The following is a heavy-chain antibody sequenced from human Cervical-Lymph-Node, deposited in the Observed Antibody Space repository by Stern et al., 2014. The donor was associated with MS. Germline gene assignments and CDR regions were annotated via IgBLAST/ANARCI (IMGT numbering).Heavy chain of an antibody. J-gene: IGHJ3*02. CDR2: ISGSSSSI. D-gene: IGHD1-26*01. CDR1: GFSFSSYS. V-gene: IGHV3-48*02. Sequence: EVQLLESGGGLVQPGRSLRLSCAASGFSFSSYSMNWVRQAPGKGLEWLSYISGSSSSIYYADSVKGRFTISRDNAKNSLYLQMSGLRDEDTAVYYCAREEGGGNYFSAFDIWGQGTAVTVSA. CDR3: AREEGGGNYFSAFDI.